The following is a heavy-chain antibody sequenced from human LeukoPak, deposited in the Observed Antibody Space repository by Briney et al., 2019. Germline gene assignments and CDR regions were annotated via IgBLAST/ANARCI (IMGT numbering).Heavy chain of an antibody. Sequence: PGRSLRLSCAASGFTFSSYGMHWVRQAPGKGLEWVAVIWYDGSNKYYADSVKGRFTISRDNFKNQLHLPMNNLKAQEPDGYYRSKSSSPYYYYYMDVWAKGTTVTVSS. D-gene: IGHD2-2*01. CDR3: SKSSSPYYYYYMDV. V-gene: IGHV3-33*06. CDR1: GFTFSSYG. J-gene: IGHJ6*03. CDR2: IWYDGSNK.